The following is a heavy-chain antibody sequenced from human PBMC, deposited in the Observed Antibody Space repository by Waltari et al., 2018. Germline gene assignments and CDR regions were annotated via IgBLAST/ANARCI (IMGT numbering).Heavy chain of an antibody. Sequence: QLQLQESGPGLVEPSETLSLTYTVSGGSISSSSYYWGWIRQPPGKGLEWIGSIYYSGSTYYNPSLKSRVTISVDTSKNQFSLKLSSVTAADTAVYYCARQVEVVPAEGAFDIWGQGTMVTVSS. J-gene: IGHJ3*02. D-gene: IGHD2-2*01. CDR1: GGSISSSSYY. V-gene: IGHV4-39*01. CDR3: ARQVEVVPAEGAFDI. CDR2: IYYSGST.